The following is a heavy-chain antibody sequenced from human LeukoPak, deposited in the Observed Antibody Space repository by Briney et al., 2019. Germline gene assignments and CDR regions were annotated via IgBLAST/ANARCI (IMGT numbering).Heavy chain of an antibody. CDR2: INHTGSA. CDR1: GGSFGGFY. CDR3: ARRVVGATGPDY. V-gene: IGHV4-34*01. D-gene: IGHD1-26*01. J-gene: IGHJ4*02. Sequence: PSETLSLTCTVYGGSFGGFYWSWVRQPPGKGLEWIGQINHTGSANYNPSLKSRVTISVDTSKNQFSLKLSSVTAADTAVYYCARRVVGATGPDYWGQGTLVTVSS.